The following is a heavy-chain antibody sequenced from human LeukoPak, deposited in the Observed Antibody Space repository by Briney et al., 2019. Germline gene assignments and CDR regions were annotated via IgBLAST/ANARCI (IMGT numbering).Heavy chain of an antibody. D-gene: IGHD3-10*01. Sequence: GGSLRLSCAASGFTVSSNYMSWVRQAPGKGLEWVSVIYSGGSTYYADSVKGRFTISRHNSKNTLYLQMNSLRAEDTAVYYCATEYYYGSGSYAYWGQGTLVTVSS. CDR1: GFTVSSNY. J-gene: IGHJ4*02. V-gene: IGHV3-53*04. CDR2: IYSGGST. CDR3: ATEYYYGSGSYAY.